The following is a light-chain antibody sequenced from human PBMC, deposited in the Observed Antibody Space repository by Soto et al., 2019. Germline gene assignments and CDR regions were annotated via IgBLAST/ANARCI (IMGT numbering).Light chain of an antibody. CDR1: QSISNW. V-gene: IGKV1-5*01. CDR3: QQYKSYPMYT. J-gene: IGKJ2*01. Sequence: DIQMTQSPSTLSASVGDRVTITCRASQSISNWLAWYQQKPGKAPKFLIYDASSLESGVPSRFRGSGSGTEFTRTISSLQTDDFATYYCQQYKSYPMYTFGQGTKLEIK. CDR2: DAS.